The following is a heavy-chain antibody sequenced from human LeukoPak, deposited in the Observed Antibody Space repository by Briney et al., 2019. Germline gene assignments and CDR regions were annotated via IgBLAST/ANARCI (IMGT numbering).Heavy chain of an antibody. J-gene: IGHJ4*02. CDR1: GFTFSDYY. Sequence: PGGSLRLSCAASGFTFSDYYMSWIRQAPGKGLEWVLYISSSGSTIYYADSVKGRFTISRDNAKNSLYLQMNSLRAEDTAVYYCARESPYYDSSGSDYWGQGTLVTVSS. CDR2: ISSSGSTI. D-gene: IGHD3-22*01. V-gene: IGHV3-11*04. CDR3: ARESPYYDSSGSDY.